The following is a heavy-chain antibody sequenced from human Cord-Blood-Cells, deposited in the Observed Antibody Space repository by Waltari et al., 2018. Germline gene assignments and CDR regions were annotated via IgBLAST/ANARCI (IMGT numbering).Heavy chain of an antibody. J-gene: IGHJ6*03. CDR2: ISPIMGIA. CDR3: ARSLGANFYYMDV. CDR1: GGTFSSYA. V-gene: IGHV1-69*10. D-gene: IGHD3-16*01. Sequence: QVQLVQSGAEVKKPGSSVKVSCKASGGTFSSYAISWVRQAPGQGLEWMGGISPIMGIANYAQKSQGRVTITADKSTSTAYMELSSLRSEDTAVYYCARSLGANFYYMDVWGKGTTVTVSS.